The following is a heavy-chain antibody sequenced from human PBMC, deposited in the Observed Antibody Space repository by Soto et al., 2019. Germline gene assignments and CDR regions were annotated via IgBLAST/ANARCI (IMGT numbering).Heavy chain of an antibody. D-gene: IGHD6-19*01. CDR2: ISYAGRNK. Sequence: PGGSLRLSCAASGFTFSSFGMHWLRQAPGKGLEWVAVISYAGRNKYYADSVKGRFTISRDNSKNTLYLQMNSLRAEDTAVYYCAKIGGPGYTSGWETYFEYWGQGTLVTVSS. CDR3: AKIGGPGYTSGWETYFEY. V-gene: IGHV3-30*18. CDR1: GFTFSSFG. J-gene: IGHJ4*02.